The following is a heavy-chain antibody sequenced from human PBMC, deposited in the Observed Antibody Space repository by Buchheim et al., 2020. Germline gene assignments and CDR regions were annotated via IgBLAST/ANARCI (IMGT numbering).Heavy chain of an antibody. CDR2: ISYEGSNK. V-gene: IGHV3-30*18. CDR3: AKLSGATVNFDY. J-gene: IGHJ4*02. Sequence: QVQLVESGGGVVQPGRSLRLSCAASGFTFSSYGMHWVRQAPGKGLGWVAVISYEGSNKYYADSVKGRFTISRDNSKKTLYLQMNSLRAEDTAVYYCAKLSGATVNFDYWGQGTL. CDR1: GFTFSSYG. D-gene: IGHD1-26*01.